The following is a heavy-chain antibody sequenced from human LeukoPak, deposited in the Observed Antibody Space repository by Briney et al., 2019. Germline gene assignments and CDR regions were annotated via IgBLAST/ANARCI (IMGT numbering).Heavy chain of an antibody. Sequence: KPSETLSLTCAVSGYSISSSNWWGWIRQPPGKGLEWIAYIYYSGSTYYNPSLKSRVPMSVDTSKNQFSLKLSSVTAVDTAVYYCAKSVAWNYYYYMDVWGKGTTVTVSS. J-gene: IGHJ6*03. D-gene: IGHD5-12*01. CDR3: AKSVAWNYYYYMDV. V-gene: IGHV4-28*01. CDR2: IYYSGST. CDR1: GYSISSSNW.